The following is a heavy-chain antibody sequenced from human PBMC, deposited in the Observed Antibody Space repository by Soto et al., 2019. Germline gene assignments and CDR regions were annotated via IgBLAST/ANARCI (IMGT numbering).Heavy chain of an antibody. Sequence: QLQLVESGGGVVQPGTSLRLSCTASGFMFKSYVMHWVRQAPGKGLEWVALTSYDGNNKYYGDSVKGRFTVSRDNSKNTLHLQMDSLRPDDTALDYCARWGTTGGFDLWGQGTLVSVSS. J-gene: IGHJ4*02. V-gene: IGHV3-30*19. D-gene: IGHD3-16*01. CDR2: TSYDGNNK. CDR1: GFMFKSYV. CDR3: ARWGTTGGFDL.